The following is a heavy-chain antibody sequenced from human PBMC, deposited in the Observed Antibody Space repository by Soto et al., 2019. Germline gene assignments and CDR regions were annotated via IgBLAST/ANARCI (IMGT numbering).Heavy chain of an antibody. CDR3: ARDGVGLDY. J-gene: IGHJ4*02. CDR2: INHRGST. CDR1: GGSFSGYS. V-gene: IGHV4-34*01. Sequence: SETLSLTCAVYGGSFSGYSWSWIRQPPGKGLEWIGEINHRGSTNYNPSLKSRLTISVDTTKNQFSLKLSSVTAADTAVYYCARDGVGLDYWGQGTLVTVS.